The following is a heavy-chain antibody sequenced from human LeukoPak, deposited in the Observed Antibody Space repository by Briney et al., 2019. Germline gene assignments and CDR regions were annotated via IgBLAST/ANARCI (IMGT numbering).Heavy chain of an antibody. J-gene: IGHJ4*02. CDR2: IIPILGIT. CDR1: GGAFITST. V-gene: IGHV1-69*02. CDR3: ARANTYYYDSSGYYQFDY. D-gene: IGHD3-22*01. Sequence: SVKVSCKASGGAFITSTITWVRQAPGQGLEWMGRIIPILGITNYALKFQGRVMITADKSTSTAYMELSSLRSEDTAVYYCARANTYYYDSSGYYQFDYWGQGTLVTVSS.